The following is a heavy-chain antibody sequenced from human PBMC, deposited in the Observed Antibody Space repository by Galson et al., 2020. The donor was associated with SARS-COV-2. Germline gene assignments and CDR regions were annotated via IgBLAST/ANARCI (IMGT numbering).Heavy chain of an antibody. CDR3: ARASRGGSYYYYYGMDV. V-gene: IGHV3-13*01. CDR2: IGTAGDT. CDR1: GFTFSSYD. D-gene: IGHD3-16*01. Sequence: GGSMRLSCAASGFTFSSYDMHWVRQATGKGLEWVSAIGTAGDTYYPGSVKGRFTISRENAKNSLYLQMNSLRAGDTAVYYCARASRGGSYYYYYGMDVWGQGTTVTVSS. J-gene: IGHJ6*02.